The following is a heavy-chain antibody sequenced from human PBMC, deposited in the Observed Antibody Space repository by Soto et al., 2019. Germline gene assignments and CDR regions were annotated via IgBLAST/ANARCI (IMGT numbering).Heavy chain of an antibody. CDR1: AFTFSSYG. D-gene: IGHD6-13*01. V-gene: IGHV3-30*18. J-gene: IGHJ6*02. CDR2: ISYDGSNK. Sequence: QVQLVESGGGVVQPGRSLRLSCAASAFTFSSYGMHWVRQAPGKGLEWVAVISYDGSNKYYADSVKGRFTISRDNSKNTLYLQMNSLRAEDTAVYYCAKEAAAGIMPMDVWGQGTTVTVSS. CDR3: AKEAAAGIMPMDV.